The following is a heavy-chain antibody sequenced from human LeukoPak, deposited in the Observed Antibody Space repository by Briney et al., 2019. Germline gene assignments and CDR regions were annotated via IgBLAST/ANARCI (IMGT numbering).Heavy chain of an antibody. V-gene: IGHV4-30-2*01. CDR3: ARRVLSSSWEGAFDI. CDR1: GGSISSGGYY. Sequence: SETLSLTCTVSGGSISSGGYYWSWIRQPPGKGLEWIGYIYYSGSTYYNPSLKSRVTISVDTSKNQFSLKLSSVTAADTAVYYCARRVLSSSWEGAFDIWGQGTMVTVSS. J-gene: IGHJ3*02. CDR2: IYYSGST. D-gene: IGHD6-13*01.